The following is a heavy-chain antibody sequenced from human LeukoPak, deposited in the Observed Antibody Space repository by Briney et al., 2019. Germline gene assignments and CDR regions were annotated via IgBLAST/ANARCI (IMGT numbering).Heavy chain of an antibody. J-gene: IGHJ5*02. CDR2: IYSGGNT. CDR1: GFTVSSNY. D-gene: IGHD5-24*01. CDR3: AKGRGDGYNWLLENWFDP. V-gene: IGHV3-53*05. Sequence: GGSLRLSCAASGFTVSSNYMSWVRQAPGKGLEWVSVIYSGGNTYYAVSVQGRFTISRDNAKNSLYLQMNSLRAEDTALYYCAKGRGDGYNWLLENWFDPWGQGTLVTVSS.